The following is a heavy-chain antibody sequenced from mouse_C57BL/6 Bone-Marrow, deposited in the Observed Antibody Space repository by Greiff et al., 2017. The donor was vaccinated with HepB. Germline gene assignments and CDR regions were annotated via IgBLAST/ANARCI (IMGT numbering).Heavy chain of an antibody. D-gene: IGHD1-1*01. CDR1: GYTFTGYW. CDR3: ARPYGSGYFDV. Sequence: QVQLQQPGAELVKPGASVKLSCKASGYTFTGYWMQWVNQRPGQGLEWIGEIDPSDSYTNYNQKFKGKATLTVDTSSSTAYMQLSSLTSEDSAVYYCARPYGSGYFDVWGTGTTVTVSS. CDR2: IDPSDSYT. V-gene: IGHV1-50*01. J-gene: IGHJ1*03.